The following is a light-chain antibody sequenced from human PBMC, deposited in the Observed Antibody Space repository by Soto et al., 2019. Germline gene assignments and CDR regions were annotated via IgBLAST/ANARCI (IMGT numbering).Light chain of an antibody. CDR1: QRIDTW. CDR2: KAT. CDR3: QQYETFYPWM. V-gene: IGKV1-5*03. J-gene: IGKJ1*01. Sequence: DIQMTQSPSILSASVGDRVTITCRASQRIDTWLAWYQQKPGTAPKLLIYKATTLQSGVPSRFSGSRSGTEFTLAISSLEPDDFETYYCQQYETFYPWMFGQGTKVDIK.